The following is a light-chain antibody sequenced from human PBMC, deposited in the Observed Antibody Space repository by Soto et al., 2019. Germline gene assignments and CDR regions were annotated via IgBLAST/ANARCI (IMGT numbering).Light chain of an antibody. Sequence: DIQLTQSPSFLSASVGDRVTITCRASQGLRSDLAWYQQKPGKAPKLLIYAASTLQSGVPSRFSGSGSGTEFTLTISSLQPEDFTTYCCQQLNSYPITFGQGTRLEIK. CDR1: QGLRSD. CDR2: AAS. V-gene: IGKV1-9*01. J-gene: IGKJ5*01. CDR3: QQLNSYPIT.